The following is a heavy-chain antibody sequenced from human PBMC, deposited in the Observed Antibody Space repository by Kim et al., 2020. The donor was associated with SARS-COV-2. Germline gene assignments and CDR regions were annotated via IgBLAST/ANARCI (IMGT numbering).Heavy chain of an antibody. CDR2: ISYDGSNK. D-gene: IGHD6-13*01. Sequence: GGSLRLSCAASGFTFSSYGMHWVRQAPGKGLEWVAVISYDGSNKYYADSVKGRFTISRDNSKNTLYLQMNSLRAEDTAVYYCAKDRRTGQQLPLVGYYYYYGMDVWGQGTTVTVSS. J-gene: IGHJ6*02. CDR1: GFTFSSYG. V-gene: IGHV3-30*18. CDR3: AKDRRTGQQLPLVGYYYYYGMDV.